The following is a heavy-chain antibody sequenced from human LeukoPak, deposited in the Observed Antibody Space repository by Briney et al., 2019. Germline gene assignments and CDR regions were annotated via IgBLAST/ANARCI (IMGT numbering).Heavy chain of an antibody. J-gene: IGHJ3*02. CDR1: GFTFTSSA. D-gene: IGHD5-12*01. V-gene: IGHV1-58*02. CDR3: AAGTPNIVAHDAFDI. CDR2: IVVGSGNT. Sequence: TSVTVSCKASGFTFTSSAMQWVRQARGQRLEWKGWIVVGSGNTNYAQKFQERVTITRDMSTSTAYMELSSLRSEDTAVYYCAAGTPNIVAHDAFDIWGQGTMVTVSS.